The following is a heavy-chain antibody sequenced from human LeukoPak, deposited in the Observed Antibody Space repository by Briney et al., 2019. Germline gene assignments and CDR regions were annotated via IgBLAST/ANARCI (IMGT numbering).Heavy chain of an antibody. CDR3: ARDLTGYHDY. D-gene: IGHD3-9*01. V-gene: IGHV3-74*01. CDR2: INVEGTYT. CDR1: GFTISSYW. J-gene: IGHJ4*02. Sequence: GGSLRLSCADPGFTISSYWMHWVRQAPGKGLAWVSRINVEGTYTSYTDSVKGRFTISRDNAKNTLYLQMNSLRAEDKAVYYCARDLTGYHDYWGQGTLVTVSS.